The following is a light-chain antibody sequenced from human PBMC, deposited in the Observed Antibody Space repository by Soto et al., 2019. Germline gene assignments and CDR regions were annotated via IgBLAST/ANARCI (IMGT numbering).Light chain of an antibody. CDR1: QSVSIK. J-gene: IGKJ5*01. CDR2: DTS. V-gene: IGKV3-15*01. Sequence: VLTQSPATLAVSPGARATVSCRASQSVSIKLAWYQQKPGQAPRLLXYDTSNRATGIPDRFSGSGSGTELTLTISSLQSEDFAVYYCQKYNKWPPITFGQGTRLEI. CDR3: QKYNKWPPIT.